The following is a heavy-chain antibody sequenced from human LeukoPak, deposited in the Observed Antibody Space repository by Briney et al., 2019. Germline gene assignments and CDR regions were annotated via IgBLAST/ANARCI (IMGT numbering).Heavy chain of an antibody. D-gene: IGHD3-22*01. CDR2: ISGSGGST. CDR3: ARDYYDSSGFFDY. V-gene: IGHV3-23*01. CDR1: GFTFSSYA. Sequence: GGSLRLSCAASGFTFSSYAMSWVRQAPGKGLEWVSAISGSGGSTYYADSVKGRFTISRDNSKNTLYLQMNSLRAEDTAVYYCARDYYDSSGFFDYWGQGTLVTVSS. J-gene: IGHJ4*02.